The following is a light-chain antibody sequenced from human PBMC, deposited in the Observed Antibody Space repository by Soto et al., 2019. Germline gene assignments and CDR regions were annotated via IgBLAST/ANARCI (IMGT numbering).Light chain of an antibody. CDR3: QQRSNGIT. V-gene: IGKV3-11*01. Sequence: EIVLTQSPATLSLSPEERATLSCRASQSVSSYLAWYQPKPGQAPRLLIYAASNRATGIPARFSGSGSGTDLTLTISSLEPEDFAVYYCQQRSNGITFGQGTRLEIK. J-gene: IGKJ5*01. CDR1: QSVSSY. CDR2: AAS.